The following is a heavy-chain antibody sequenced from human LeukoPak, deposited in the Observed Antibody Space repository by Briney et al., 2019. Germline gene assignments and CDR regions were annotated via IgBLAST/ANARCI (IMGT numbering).Heavy chain of an antibody. D-gene: IGHD3-3*01. CDR2: IYHGGSS. CDR3: ARNYDFWSGNGYFDP. J-gene: IGHJ5*02. CDR1: GDSISSDIYY. Sequence: PSETLSLTCTVSGDSISSDIYYWTWIRQPPGKGLEWIGYIYHGGSSHYNPSLKSRVTMSLDRSKSQFSLKLNSVTAADTAAYYCARNYDFWSGNGYFDPWGQGTLVTVSS. V-gene: IGHV4-30-2*01.